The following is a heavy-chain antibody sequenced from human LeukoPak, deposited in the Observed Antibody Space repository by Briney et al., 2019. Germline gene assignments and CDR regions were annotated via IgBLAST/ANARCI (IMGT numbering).Heavy chain of an antibody. CDR1: GFTFSSYA. CDR3: AKDLAYYGSGSYTIDY. D-gene: IGHD3-10*01. Sequence: RAGGSLRLSCAASGFTFSSYAMHWVRQAPGKGLEYVSGISTNGGSTYYADSVKGRFTISRDNSKNTLFLQMNSLRAEDTAVYYCAKDLAYYGSGSYTIDYWGQGTLVTVSS. CDR2: ISTNGGST. J-gene: IGHJ4*02. V-gene: IGHV3-64*02.